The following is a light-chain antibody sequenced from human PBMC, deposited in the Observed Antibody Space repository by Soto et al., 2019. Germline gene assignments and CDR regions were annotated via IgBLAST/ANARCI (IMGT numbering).Light chain of an antibody. Sequence: AIQMTQLPSSLSASVGDRVTITCRASQDIRSDLGWYQQRPGKAPNLLIYAASSLQSGVPSRSSGSGSGTDFTLTISSLQPEDFGIYYCLQDYNYPLTFGGGTKVDIK. CDR3: LQDYNYPLT. CDR1: QDIRSD. CDR2: AAS. V-gene: IGKV1-6*01. J-gene: IGKJ4*01.